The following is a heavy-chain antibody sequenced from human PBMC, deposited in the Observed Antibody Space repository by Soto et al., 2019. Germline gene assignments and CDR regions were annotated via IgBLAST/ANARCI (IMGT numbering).Heavy chain of an antibody. V-gene: IGHV3-23*01. D-gene: IGHD1-1*01. J-gene: IGHJ6*02. CDR3: AKDIAVHLEKPEGYYYYGMYV. CDR2: ISGSGGST. CDR1: GFTFSSYA. Sequence: GGSLRLSCAASGFTFSSYAMSWVRQAPGKGLEWVSAISGSGGSTYYADSVKGRFNISRDKSKNTLYLQMNGLRAEDTAVYYCAKDIAVHLEKPEGYYYYGMYVWGQGTTVTVSS.